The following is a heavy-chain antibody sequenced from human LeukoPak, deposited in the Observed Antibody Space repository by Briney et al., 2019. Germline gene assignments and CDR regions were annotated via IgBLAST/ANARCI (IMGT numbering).Heavy chain of an antibody. Sequence: GASVKVSCKASGYTFTDYYVHWVRQAPGQGLEWRGWIYPSTGGTNYAQNFQGRVTMTRDTSINTAYMELSRLTSDDTAIYYCASVTYSSRTDFDYWGQGTLVTVSS. CDR2: IYPSTGGT. D-gene: IGHD6-13*01. J-gene: IGHJ4*02. CDR3: ASVTYSSRTDFDY. V-gene: IGHV1-2*02. CDR1: GYTFTDYY.